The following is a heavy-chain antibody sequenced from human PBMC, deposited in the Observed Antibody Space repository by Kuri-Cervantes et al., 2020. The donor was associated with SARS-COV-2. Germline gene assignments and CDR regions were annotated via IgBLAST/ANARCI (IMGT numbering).Heavy chain of an antibody. J-gene: IGHJ4*02. V-gene: IGHV3-48*01. Sequence: GGSLRLSCAASGFTVSTYTMNWVRQAPGKGLEWVSYISVSGTTMYYADSVKGRFTIYRDNAKNSLYLQMNSLRADDTAVYYCVRKGDSWGQGTLVTVSS. CDR1: GFTVSTYT. CDR3: VRKGDS. CDR2: ISVSGTTM.